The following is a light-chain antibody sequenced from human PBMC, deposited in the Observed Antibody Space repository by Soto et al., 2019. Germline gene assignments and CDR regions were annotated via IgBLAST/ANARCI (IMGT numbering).Light chain of an antibody. CDR2: GAS. CDR3: QQYGGSMT. J-gene: IGKJ5*01. CDR1: QSVSSTY. Sequence: EIVLTQSPGTLSLSPGDGATLSCRASQSVSSTYLAWDQQKPGQAPRLLIYGASNRATGIPDRFRGRGSGTDLTLTISRLEPEDFALYYCQQYGGSMTFGQGTRLEIE. V-gene: IGKV3-20*01.